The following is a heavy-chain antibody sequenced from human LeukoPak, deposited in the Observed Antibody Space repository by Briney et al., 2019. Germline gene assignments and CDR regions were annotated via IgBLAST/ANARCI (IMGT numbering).Heavy chain of an antibody. CDR3: ARESVSLYYYDSSGYLAPGTRWFDP. Sequence: ASVKVSCKASGYTFTSYDINWVRQATGQGLEWMGWINPNSGGTNYAQKFQGRVTMTRDTSISTAYMELSRLRSDDTAVYYCARESVSLYYYDSSGYLAPGTRWFDPWGQGTLVTVSS. D-gene: IGHD3-22*01. CDR1: GYTFTSYD. V-gene: IGHV1-2*02. J-gene: IGHJ5*02. CDR2: INPNSGGT.